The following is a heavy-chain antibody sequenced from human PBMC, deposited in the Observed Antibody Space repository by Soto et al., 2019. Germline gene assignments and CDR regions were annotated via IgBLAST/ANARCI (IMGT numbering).Heavy chain of an antibody. V-gene: IGHV1-69*01. J-gene: IGHJ4*02. CDR3: ATGRGSGGFDS. CDR2: STPIFGTA. D-gene: IGHD3-16*01. Sequence: QVQLVQSGTEVKKPGSSVRVSCKASGGTSNRFAFSWVRQAPGQGLEWMGGSTPIFGTANYAPRFQGRATITADESTSTGYMELSGLRSDDTATYYCATGRGSGGFDSWGQGTQVLVSS. CDR1: GGTSNRFA.